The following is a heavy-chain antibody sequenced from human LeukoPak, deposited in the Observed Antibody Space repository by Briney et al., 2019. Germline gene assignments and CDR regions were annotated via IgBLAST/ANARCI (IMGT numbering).Heavy chain of an antibody. CDR3: ARVGPATAFDY. CDR2: INYKGGTT. V-gene: IGHV3-64*02. CDR1: GFTLSSFS. J-gene: IGHJ4*02. Sequence: GGPLRLSCAASGFTLSSFSMHWVRQSPGSGLEYVSAINYKGGTTYYADSVKGRFTISRDNSKNTLYLQMASLRDEDMGVYYCARVGPATAFDYWGQGTLVTVSS.